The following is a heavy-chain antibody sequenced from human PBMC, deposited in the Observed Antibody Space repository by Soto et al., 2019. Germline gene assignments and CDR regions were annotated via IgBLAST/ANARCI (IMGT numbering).Heavy chain of an antibody. D-gene: IGHD3-10*01. CDR1: GFTVSSNY. CDR3: ARGGVYDNYYGMDV. CDR2: IYSGGST. V-gene: IGHV3-53*01. Sequence: GGSLRLSCAASGFTVSSNYMSWVRQAPGKGLEWVSVIYSGGSTYYADSVKGRFTISRDNSKNTLYLQMNSLRAEDTAVYYCARGGVYDNYYGMDVWGQLTTVTVSS. J-gene: IGHJ6*02.